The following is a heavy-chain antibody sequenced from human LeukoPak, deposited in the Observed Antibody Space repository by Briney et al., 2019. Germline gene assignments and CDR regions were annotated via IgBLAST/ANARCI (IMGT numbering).Heavy chain of an antibody. D-gene: IGHD2-2*01. Sequence: GGSLRLSCAASGFTFSDYYMSWIRQAPGKGLEWVSAISPAGDSTTDAGSVKGRFTISRDNSKSTLYLQMNGLTAEDTALYYCARRLVTAGITDFFDSWGQGTLVSVSS. V-gene: IGHV3-11*03. J-gene: IGHJ4*02. CDR3: ARRLVTAGITDFFDS. CDR2: ISPAGDST. CDR1: GFTFSDYY.